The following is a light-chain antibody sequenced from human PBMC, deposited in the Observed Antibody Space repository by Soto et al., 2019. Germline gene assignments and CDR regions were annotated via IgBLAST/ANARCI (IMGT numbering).Light chain of an antibody. V-gene: IGLV1-40*01. Sequence: QSVLTQPPSVSGAPGQRVTISCTGSSSNIGAGHDVHWYQQVPGTAPKLLVSRNTNRPSGVPDRFSGSNSGTSASLAITGLQAEDEADYYCQSFDSSLNGWVFGGGTKLTVL. CDR3: QSFDSSLNGWV. CDR1: SSNIGAGHD. CDR2: RNT. J-gene: IGLJ3*02.